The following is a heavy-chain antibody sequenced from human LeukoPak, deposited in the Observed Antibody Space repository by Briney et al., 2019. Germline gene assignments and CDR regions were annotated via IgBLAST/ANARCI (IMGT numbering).Heavy chain of an antibody. CDR3: ARTTGWLKFDP. V-gene: IGHV4-4*07. Sequence: SETLSLTCTVSGGSISSYYWTWIRQPAGRGLEWIGRIYTSGSTNYNPSLKSRVTMSVDTSKNQFSLKLSSATAADTAVYYCARTTGWLKFDPWGQGTLVTVSS. CDR2: IYTSGST. D-gene: IGHD5-18*01. CDR1: GGSISSYY. J-gene: IGHJ5*02.